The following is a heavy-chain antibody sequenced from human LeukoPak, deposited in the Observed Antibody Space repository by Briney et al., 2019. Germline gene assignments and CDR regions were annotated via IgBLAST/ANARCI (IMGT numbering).Heavy chain of an antibody. CDR3: ARHGYYDSSGYSDY. D-gene: IGHD3-22*01. CDR2: IYYSGST. Sequence: PSETLSLTCTVSGGSISSSSYYWGWIRQPPGKGLEWIGSIYYSGSTYYNPSLKSRVTIPVDTSKNQFSLKLSSVTAADTAVYYCARHGYYDSSGYSDYWGQGTLVTVSS. V-gene: IGHV4-39*01. J-gene: IGHJ4*02. CDR1: GGSISSSSYY.